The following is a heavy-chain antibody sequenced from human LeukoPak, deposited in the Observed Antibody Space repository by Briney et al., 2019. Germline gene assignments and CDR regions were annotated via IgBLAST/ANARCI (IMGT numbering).Heavy chain of an antibody. D-gene: IGHD6-13*01. V-gene: IGHV3-53*01. J-gene: IGHJ5*02. CDR3: ASVGSWRGYLDP. Sequence: GGSIHYADSVKGRFTISRDNSKNTLYLQMNSLRAEDTAVYYCASVGSWRGYLDPWGQGTLVTVSS. CDR2: GGSI.